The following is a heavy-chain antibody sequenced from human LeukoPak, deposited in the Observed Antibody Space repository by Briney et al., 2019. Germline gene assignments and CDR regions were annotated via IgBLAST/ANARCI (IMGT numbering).Heavy chain of an antibody. CDR3: AREARLRTGYLASLDY. CDR2: IWYDGSNK. J-gene: IGHJ4*02. V-gene: IGHV3-33*01. D-gene: IGHD2-21*02. Sequence: PGGSLRLSCAASGFTFSSYGMHWVRQAPGKGLEWVAVIWYDGSNKYYADSVKGRFTISRDNSKNTLYLQMNSLRAEDTAVYYCAREARLRTGYLASLDYWGQGTLVTVSS. CDR1: GFTFSSYG.